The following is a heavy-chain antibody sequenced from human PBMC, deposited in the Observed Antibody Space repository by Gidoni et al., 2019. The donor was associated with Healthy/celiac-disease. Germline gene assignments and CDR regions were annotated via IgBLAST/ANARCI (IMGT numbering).Heavy chain of an antibody. J-gene: IGHJ6*02. Sequence: EVQLVESGGGLVKPGGSLRLSCAASGFTFSSYSMNWVRQAPGKGLEWVSSISSSSSYIYYADSVKGRFTISRDNAKNSLYLQMNSLRAEDTAVYYCARVSGSGSYYYYYYGMDVWGQGTTVTVSS. CDR3: ARVSGSGSYYYYYYGMDV. CDR1: GFTFSSYS. D-gene: IGHD3-10*01. CDR2: ISSSSSYI. V-gene: IGHV3-21*01.